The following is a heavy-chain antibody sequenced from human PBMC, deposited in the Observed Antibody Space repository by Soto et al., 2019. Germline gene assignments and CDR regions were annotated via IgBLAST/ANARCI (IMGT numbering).Heavy chain of an antibody. CDR3: ARDGDTYGDLGY. CDR1: GYTFITYS. Sequence: QVQLVQSGAEVKKPGASVKVSFKATGYTFITYSYSWVRQAPGQGLEWMGWISPFNGNTNYAQRFQGRVTMTTETSTTTVYMELRSLRSDDTAVYYCARDGDTYGDLGYWGQGTLVTVSS. J-gene: IGHJ4*02. D-gene: IGHD4-17*01. V-gene: IGHV1-18*04. CDR2: ISPFNGNT.